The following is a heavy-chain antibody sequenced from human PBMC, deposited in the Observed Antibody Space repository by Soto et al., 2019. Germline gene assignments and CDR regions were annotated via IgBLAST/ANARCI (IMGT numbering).Heavy chain of an antibody. Sequence: EMQLLESGGGLVQPGGSLRLSCAASGFSFSDYSMTWVRQAPGRGLEWVSTLTPRGTTFYADSVKGRFTISRDNYRNTLSLQMYNLRAEDTARYYCAKRAITVPTPGNYFDCWGQGTLVTVSS. CDR1: GFSFSDYS. D-gene: IGHD6-19*01. CDR3: AKRAITVPTPGNYFDC. V-gene: IGHV3-23*01. J-gene: IGHJ4*02. CDR2: LTPRGTT.